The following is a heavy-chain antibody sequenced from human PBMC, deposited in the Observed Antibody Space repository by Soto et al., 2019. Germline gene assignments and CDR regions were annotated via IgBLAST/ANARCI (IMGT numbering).Heavy chain of an antibody. CDR2: ICAYNGNT. CDR1: GYTFTSYG. J-gene: IGHJ4*02. V-gene: IGHV1-18*01. Sequence: QVQLVQSGAEVKKPGASVKVSCKASGYTFTSYGISWVRQAPGQGLEWMGWICAYNGNTNYSQKLQGRVTMTTDTSTSTAYRELRSLGPADTAVYYCAIERCSGGCCYPCLPSGNYFDYWGQGTLVTGSS. D-gene: IGHD2-15*01. CDR3: AIERCSGGCCYPCLPSGNYFDY.